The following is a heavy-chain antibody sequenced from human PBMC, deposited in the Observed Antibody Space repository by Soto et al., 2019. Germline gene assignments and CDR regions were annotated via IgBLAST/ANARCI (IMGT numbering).Heavy chain of an antibody. Sequence: ASVKVSCKASGYTFISYDINWVRQATGQGLEWMGWMNPNSGNTGYAQKFQGRVTMTRNTSISTAYMELSSLRSEDTAVYYCARGTRAKYYDILTGYSTKIYYYYMDVWGKGTTVTVS. CDR3: ARGTRAKYYDILTGYSTKIYYYYMDV. CDR2: MNPNSGNT. V-gene: IGHV1-8*01. CDR1: GYTFISYD. D-gene: IGHD3-9*01. J-gene: IGHJ6*03.